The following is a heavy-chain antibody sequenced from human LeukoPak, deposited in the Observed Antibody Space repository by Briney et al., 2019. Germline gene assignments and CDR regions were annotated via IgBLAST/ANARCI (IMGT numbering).Heavy chain of an antibody. V-gene: IGHV4-34*01. CDR3: AKGSFDFWPHRYADDNAFHI. CDR1: VGSFIGYY. CDR2: INQSGRT. D-gene: IGHD2-2*01. Sequence: PSETLSLTCAFSVGSFIGYYGSGIRQVPGKGLEWIGEINQSGRTNYNPSLKSRVTISVDTSKNKISLKLSFVTATDTAIYYCAKGSFDFWPHRYADDNAFHIWAQGTMVTVSS. J-gene: IGHJ3*02.